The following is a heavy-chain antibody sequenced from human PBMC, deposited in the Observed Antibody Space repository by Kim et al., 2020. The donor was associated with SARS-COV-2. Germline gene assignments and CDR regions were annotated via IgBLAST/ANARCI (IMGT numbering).Heavy chain of an antibody. CDR1: GGSVSSGSYY. CDR3: ARRNSSPYYYYGMDV. Sequence: SETLSLTCTVSGGSVSSGSYYWSWIRQPPGKGLEWIGYIYYSGSTNYNPSLKSRVTISVDTSKNQFSLKLSSVTAADTAVYYCARRNSSPYYYYGMDVWGQGTTVTVSS. D-gene: IGHD6-13*01. J-gene: IGHJ6*02. V-gene: IGHV4-61*01. CDR2: IYYSGST.